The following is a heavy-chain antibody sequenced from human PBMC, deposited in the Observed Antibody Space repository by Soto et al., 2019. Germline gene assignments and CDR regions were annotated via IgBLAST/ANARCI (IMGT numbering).Heavy chain of an antibody. D-gene: IGHD3-22*01. CDR1: GFTFSSYS. J-gene: IGHJ2*01. CDR3: ARERMIVVDLSYWYFDL. CDR2: ISSSSSTI. V-gene: IGHV3-48*02. Sequence: PGGSLRLSCAASGFTFSSYSMNWVRQAPGKGLEWVSYISSSSSTIYYADSVKGRFTISRDNAKNSLYLQMNSLGDEDTAVYYCARERMIVVDLSYWYFDLWGRGTLVTVSS.